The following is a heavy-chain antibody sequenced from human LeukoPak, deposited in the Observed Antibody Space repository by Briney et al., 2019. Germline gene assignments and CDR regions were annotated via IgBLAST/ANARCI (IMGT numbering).Heavy chain of an antibody. D-gene: IGHD1-26*01. J-gene: IGHJ4*02. CDR2: INPNSGGT. CDR3: ARDQGATPPRN. Sequence: ASVKVSCKASGYTITGYYMHWVRQAPGQGLEWMGWINPNSGGTNYAQKFQGRVTMTRDTPISTAYMELSRLRSDDTAVYYCARDQGATPPRNWGQGTLVTVSS. CDR1: GYTITGYY. V-gene: IGHV1-2*02.